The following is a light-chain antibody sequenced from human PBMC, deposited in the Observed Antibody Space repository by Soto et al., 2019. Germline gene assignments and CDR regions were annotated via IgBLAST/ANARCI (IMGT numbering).Light chain of an antibody. Sequence: DIQMTQSPSSVSASVGDRVTITCRASQGISSWLGWYQQKPGKAPKLLIYAASSLQSGVPSRFSGSGSGTDITLTISSLQPQDFATYYCQQANSFPPLFSQGTRLKIK. J-gene: IGKJ5*01. V-gene: IGKV1-12*01. CDR3: QQANSFPPL. CDR1: QGISSW. CDR2: AAS.